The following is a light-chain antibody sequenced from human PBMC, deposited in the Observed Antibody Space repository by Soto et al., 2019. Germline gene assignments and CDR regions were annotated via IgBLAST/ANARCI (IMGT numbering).Light chain of an antibody. J-gene: IGLJ1*01. CDR3: TSYTNIYTYV. CDR2: DVS. CDR1: SSDVGGYNY. V-gene: IGLV2-14*01. Sequence: QSALTQPASVSGSPGQSITISCTGTSSDVGGYNYVAWYQQHPDKAPKLLIYDVSNRPSGVSIRFSGSKSGNTASLTISGLLPEDEADYYCTSYTNIYTYVFGTGTKVTVL.